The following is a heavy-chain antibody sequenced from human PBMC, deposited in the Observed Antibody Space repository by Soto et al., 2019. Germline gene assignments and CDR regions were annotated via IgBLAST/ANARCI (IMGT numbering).Heavy chain of an antibody. V-gene: IGHV2-5*02. J-gene: IGHJ3*02. CDR2: IYWDDDK. CDR3: ARLRPGVEAFDI. D-gene: IGHD3-16*01. Sequence: SGPTLVKPTQTLTLTCTFSGFSLSTSGVGVGWIRQPPGKALEWLALIYWDDDKRYSPSLKSRLTITKDTSKNQVVLTMTNMDPVDTATYYCARLRPGVEAFDIWGQGTMVTVSS. CDR1: GFSLSTSGVG.